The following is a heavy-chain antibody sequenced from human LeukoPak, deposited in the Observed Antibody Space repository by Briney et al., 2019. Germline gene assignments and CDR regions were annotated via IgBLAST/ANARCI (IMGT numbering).Heavy chain of an antibody. CDR3: ARLGPYGDYDY. Sequence: ASVKVSCKASGYTFTSYYMHWVRQAPGQGLEWMGIINPSLGSTTYAQKFQGRVTMTRDTSTSTVYMELSSLRSEDTAVYYCARLGPYGDYDYWGQGTLVTVSS. J-gene: IGHJ4*02. V-gene: IGHV1-46*01. CDR2: INPSLGST. D-gene: IGHD4-17*01. CDR1: GYTFTSYY.